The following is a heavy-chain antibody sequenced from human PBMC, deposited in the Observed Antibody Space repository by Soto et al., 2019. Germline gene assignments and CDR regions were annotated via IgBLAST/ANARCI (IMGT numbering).Heavy chain of an antibody. CDR2: IYYSGTT. CDR3: ARTSGDYGLSKYFQH. J-gene: IGHJ1*01. CDR1: GGSISSGDYY. D-gene: IGHD4-17*01. Sequence: QVQLQESGPGLVEPSQTLSLICTVSGGSISSGDYYWSWIRQLPGKGLEWIGYIYYSGTTFHNPSLKIRVSISVDTSKNLFSLKLSSMTAADTAVYYCARTSGDYGLSKYFQHWGQGTLVTVSS. V-gene: IGHV4-31*03.